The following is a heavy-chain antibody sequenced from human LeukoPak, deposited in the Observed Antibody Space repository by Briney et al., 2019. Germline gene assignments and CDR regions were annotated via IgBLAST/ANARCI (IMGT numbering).Heavy chain of an antibody. CDR3: ARDRHQGAFDM. CDR2: IYSGGTT. V-gene: IGHV3-53*01. J-gene: IGHJ3*02. Sequence: GGSLRLSCASSGFTFSDHDMSCVRHAPGQGLESGSLIYSGGTTLYSDSVKSRFTISRDNSKNTLYLQMNSLRAEDTAVYYCARDRHQGAFDMWGQGTMVIVSS. D-gene: IGHD2-2*01. CDR1: GFTFSDHD.